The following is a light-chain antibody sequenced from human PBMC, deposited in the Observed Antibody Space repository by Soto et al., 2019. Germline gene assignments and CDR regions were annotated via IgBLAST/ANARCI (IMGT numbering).Light chain of an antibody. Sequence: IVLTQSPPSLPVTVGQPASISCRSSQSLVHSDGNTYLNWFQQRPGQSPTRLIYKAPNRDSGVPDRFGGSASGTYFTLSISRVDADDVGDYYCKQGITFTFGQGTRVDIK. CDR3: KQGITFT. CDR1: QSLVHSDGNTY. J-gene: IGKJ1*01. V-gene: IGKV2-30*02. CDR2: KAP.